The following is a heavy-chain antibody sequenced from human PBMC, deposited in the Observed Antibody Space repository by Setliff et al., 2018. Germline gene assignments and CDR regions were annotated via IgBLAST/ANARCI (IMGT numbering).Heavy chain of an antibody. CDR1: GFAFNTYW. V-gene: IGHV3-30*14. CDR3: ARLWYGGAFDI. J-gene: IGHJ3*02. Sequence: GGSLRLSCAASGFAFNTYWMHWVRQAPGKGLEWVAVISYDGSNKYYADSVKGRFTISRHNSKNTLYLQMNSLRAEDTAVYYCARLWYGGAFDIWGQGTMVTVSS. D-gene: IGHD3-10*01. CDR2: ISYDGSNK.